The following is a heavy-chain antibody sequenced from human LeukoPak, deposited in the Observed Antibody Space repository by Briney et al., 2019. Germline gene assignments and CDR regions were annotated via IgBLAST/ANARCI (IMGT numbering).Heavy chain of an antibody. J-gene: IGHJ4*02. CDR1: GGTFSNDA. Sequence: GASVKVSCKASGGTFSNDAISWVRQAPGQGLEWMGRIIPNLGMALYAQKFKGRVTITADKSPSTAYMELSRLRSDDTAVYYCARLFYSSSDYWGQGTLVTVSS. D-gene: IGHD6-6*01. CDR3: ARLFYSSSDY. V-gene: IGHV1-69*04. CDR2: IIPNLGMA.